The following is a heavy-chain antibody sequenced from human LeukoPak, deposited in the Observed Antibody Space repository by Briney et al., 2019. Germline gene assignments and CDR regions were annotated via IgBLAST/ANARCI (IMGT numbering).Heavy chain of an antibody. CDR1: GDSISRGSHY. J-gene: IGHJ4*02. CDR3: ARGKVVAGTPGQNSWDN. Sequence: MASETLSLTCIVSGDSISRGSHYWSWIRQPAGKGLEWIGRVYTTGSTDYNPSLKSRVTMSVDTSKNQFSLKLTSVTAADTAVYYCARGKVVAGTPGQNSWDNWGQGILVTVSS. V-gene: IGHV4-61*02. CDR2: VYTTGST. D-gene: IGHD6-19*01.